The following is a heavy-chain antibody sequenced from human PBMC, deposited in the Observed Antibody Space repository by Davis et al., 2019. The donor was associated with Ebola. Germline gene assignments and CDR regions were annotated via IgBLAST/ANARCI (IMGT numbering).Heavy chain of an antibody. CDR3: VRGDSSGYHHLDY. CDR1: GFTFSSHS. Sequence: PGGSLRLSCAASGFTFSSHSLSWVRQAPGKGLEWVSYISTNSRTIYYADSVNGRFTISRDNAKNSLYLQMSSLRDEDTAVYYCVRGDSSGYHHLDYWGQGTLVTVSS. V-gene: IGHV3-48*02. D-gene: IGHD3-22*01. J-gene: IGHJ4*02. CDR2: ISTNSRTI.